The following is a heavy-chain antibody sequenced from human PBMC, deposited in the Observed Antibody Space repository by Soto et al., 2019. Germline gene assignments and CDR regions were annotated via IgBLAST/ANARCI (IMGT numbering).Heavy chain of an antibody. V-gene: IGHV1-18*01. CDR1: GYTFTSYG. J-gene: IGHJ4*02. CDR3: ARVIYDFWSGPTEPFDY. Sequence: ASVKVSCKASGYTFTSYGISWVRQAPGQGLEWMGWISAYNGNTNYAQKLQGRVTMTTDTSTSTAYMELRSLRSDDTVVYYCARVIYDFWSGPTEPFDYWGQGTLVTVSS. CDR2: ISAYNGNT. D-gene: IGHD3-3*01.